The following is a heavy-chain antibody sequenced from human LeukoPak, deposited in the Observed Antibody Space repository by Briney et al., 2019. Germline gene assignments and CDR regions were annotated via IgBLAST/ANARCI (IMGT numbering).Heavy chain of an antibody. CDR2: ISRSGSAV. CDR3: AREISALGNYFDS. V-gene: IGHV3-48*03. Sequence: PGGSLRLSCAASGFTLSNYEMNWVRQAPGKGLEWISYISRSGSAVYYADSVKGRFTISRDNAKNSLYLQMNSLRAEDTAVYYCAREISALGNYFDSWGQGTLVTVSS. J-gene: IGHJ4*02. D-gene: IGHD7-27*01. CDR1: GFTLSNYE.